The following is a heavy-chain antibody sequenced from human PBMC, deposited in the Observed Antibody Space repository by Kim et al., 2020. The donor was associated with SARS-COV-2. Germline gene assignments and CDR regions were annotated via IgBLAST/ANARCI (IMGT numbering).Heavy chain of an antibody. CDR3: ARDSRFRGSGSYYPFDY. V-gene: IGHV7-4-1*02. J-gene: IGHJ4*02. Sequence: ASVKVSCKPSGYTFTSYAMNWVRQAPGQGLEWMGWINTNTGNPTYAQGFTGRFVFSLDTSVNTAYLQISSLKAEDTAVYYCARDSRFRGSGSYYPFDYWGQGTLVTVSS. CDR1: GYTFTSYA. CDR2: INTNTGNP. D-gene: IGHD3-10*01.